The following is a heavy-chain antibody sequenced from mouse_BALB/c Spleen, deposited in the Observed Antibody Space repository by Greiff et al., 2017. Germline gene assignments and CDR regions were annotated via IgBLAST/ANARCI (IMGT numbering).Heavy chain of an antibody. V-gene: IGHV2-9*02. D-gene: IGHD1-2*01. J-gene: IGHJ2*01. CDR3: ATNSLLRYYFDY. CDR1: GFSLTSYG. Sequence: VKLVESGPGLVAPSQSLSITCTVSGFSLTSYGVHWVRQPPGKGLEWLGVIWAGGSTNYNSALMSRLSISKDNSKSQVFLKMNSLQTDDTAMYYCATNSLLRYYFDYWGQGTTLTVSS. CDR2: IWAGGST.